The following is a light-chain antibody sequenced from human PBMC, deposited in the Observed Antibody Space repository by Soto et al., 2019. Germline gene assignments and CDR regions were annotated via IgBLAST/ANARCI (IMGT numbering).Light chain of an antibody. J-gene: IGKJ2*01. Sequence: DIQMTQSPSTLSASVGDRVTITCRASQSISSRLAWYQQKPGKAPKLLIYKASSLESGVPSRFSGSGSGTEFTLTISSLQPDDFATYYCQQYNSYSPRYTFGQGTKLEIK. CDR3: QQYNSYSPRYT. V-gene: IGKV1-5*03. CDR1: QSISSR. CDR2: KAS.